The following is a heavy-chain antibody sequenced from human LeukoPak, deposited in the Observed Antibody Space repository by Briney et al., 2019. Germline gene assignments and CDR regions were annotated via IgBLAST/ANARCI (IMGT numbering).Heavy chain of an antibody. J-gene: IGHJ4*02. CDR2: ISWNSGSI. CDR3: AKAGSRVDIVDTTDFFELLYFDY. CDR1: GFTFDDYA. V-gene: IGHV3-9*01. Sequence: GGSLRLSCAASGFTFDDYAMHWVRQAPGKGLEWVSGISWNSGSIGYADSVKGRFTISRDNAKNSLYLQMNSLRAEDTALYYCAKAGSRVDIVDTTDFFELLYFDYWGQGTLVTVSS. D-gene: IGHD5-12*01.